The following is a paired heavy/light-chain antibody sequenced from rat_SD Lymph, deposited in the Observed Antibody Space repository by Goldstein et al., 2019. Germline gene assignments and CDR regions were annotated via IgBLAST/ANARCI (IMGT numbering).Light chain of an antibody. J-gene: IGKJ1*01. CDR2: HAS. CDR3: LQTLKSPWT. CDR1: QSLLYTDGKHY. Sequence: QITLTQQAESLWISPGERVSITCRASQSLLYTDGKHYLSWYQQRPGQTTKALIYHASVRTDGVPTRFIGSGSGTEFTLSIEHVQPEDFAIYYCLQTLKSPWTFGGGTKLELK. V-gene: IGKV9S1*01.
Heavy chain of an antibody. D-gene: IGHD1-2*01. J-gene: IGHJ3*01. CDR2: IYPGNGNT. CDR1: GYTFTSYD. CDR3: AVNTIVAIRNWFAY. Sequence: QVQLQQSGAELVKPGSSVKISCKASGYTFTSYDMHWIKQQPGNGLEWIGWIYPGNGNTKYNQKFNGKATLTADKSSSTAYMQLSSLTSEDSAVYFCAVNTIVAIRNWFAYWGQGTLVTVSS. V-gene: IGHV1-28*01.